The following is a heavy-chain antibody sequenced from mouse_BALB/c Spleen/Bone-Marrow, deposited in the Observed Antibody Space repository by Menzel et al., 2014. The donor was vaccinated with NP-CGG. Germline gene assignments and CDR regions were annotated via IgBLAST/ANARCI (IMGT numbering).Heavy chain of an antibody. Sequence: VQLQQSGPELVKPGASMKISCKASGYSFTGYTMNWVKQSHGKNLEWIGLINPYNGGTNYNQKFKDKATLTVDRSSSTAYMELLSPTSEDSAVYYCARLLLYYYAMDYWGQGTSVTVSS. D-gene: IGHD1-1*01. CDR1: GYSFTGYT. CDR2: INPYNGGT. V-gene: IGHV1-25*01. CDR3: ARLLLYYYAMDY. J-gene: IGHJ4*01.